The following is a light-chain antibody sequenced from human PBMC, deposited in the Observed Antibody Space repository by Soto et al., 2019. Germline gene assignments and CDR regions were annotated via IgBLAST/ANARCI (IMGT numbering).Light chain of an antibody. CDR1: QGIRNS. V-gene: IGKV1-17*03. Sequence: EIQMTQSPSAKTAYVGDALTINCRASQGIRNSLIWFQQTPGKVPKRLIYAASSLQSGVPSRFSGSGAGTEFTLTISSLQPEDCATYYCLQYSSYPVTFGQGTKV. CDR3: LQYSSYPVT. J-gene: IGKJ1*01. CDR2: AAS.